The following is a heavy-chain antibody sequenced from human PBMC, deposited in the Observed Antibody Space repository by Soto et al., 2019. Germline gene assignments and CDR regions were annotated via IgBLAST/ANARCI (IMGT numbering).Heavy chain of an antibody. CDR3: ARDTSPYYYGSKYGMDV. V-gene: IGHV3-48*03. CDR1: GFTFSSYE. Sequence: GGSLRLSCAASGFTFSSYEMNWVRQAPGKGLEWVSYISSSGSTIYYADSVKGRFTISRDNAKNSLYLQMNSLRAEDTAVYYCARDTSPYYYGSKYGMDVWGQGTTVTVSS. CDR2: ISSSGSTI. J-gene: IGHJ6*02. D-gene: IGHD3-10*01.